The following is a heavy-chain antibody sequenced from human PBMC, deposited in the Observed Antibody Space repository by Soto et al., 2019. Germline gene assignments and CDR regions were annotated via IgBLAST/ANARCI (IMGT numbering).Heavy chain of an antibody. CDR3: AKGGYSGYDVQGYYYYGMDV. CDR2: IIPIVGTA. CDR1: GGTFSSYA. J-gene: IGHJ6*02. Sequence: QVQLVQSGAEVKKPGSSVKVSCKASGGTFSSYAISWVRQAPGQGLEWMGGIIPIVGTANYAQKFQGRVTITADESTSTAYMELISLRSEDTAVYYCAKGGYSGYDVQGYYYYGMDVWGQGTTVTVSS. V-gene: IGHV1-69*01. D-gene: IGHD5-12*01.